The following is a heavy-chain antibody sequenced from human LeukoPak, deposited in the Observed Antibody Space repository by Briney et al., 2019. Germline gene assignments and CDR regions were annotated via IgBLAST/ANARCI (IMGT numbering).Heavy chain of an antibody. CDR1: GYTLTELS. CDR2: FDPEDGET. Sequence: ASVKVSCKVSGYTLTELSMHWVRQAPGKGLEWMGGFDPEDGETIYAQKFKGRVTMTEDTSTDTAYMELSSLRSEDTAVYYCAIVVPAPIGRGDYYYYMDVWGKGTTVTVPS. D-gene: IGHD2-2*01. V-gene: IGHV1-24*01. CDR3: AIVVPAPIGRGDYYYYMDV. J-gene: IGHJ6*03.